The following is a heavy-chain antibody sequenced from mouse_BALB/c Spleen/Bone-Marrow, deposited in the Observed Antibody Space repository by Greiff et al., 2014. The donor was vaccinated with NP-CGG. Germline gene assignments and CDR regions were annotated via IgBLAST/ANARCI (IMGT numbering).Heavy chain of an antibody. Sequence: QVQLQQSGAELARPGASVKMSCKASGYTFTSYTMHWVKQRPGQGLEWIGFVNPSSNYTNYNQKFKDKATLTADKSSSTAYMQLSSLTSEDSAVYYCVRVLRWSLDYWGQGTTLTVSS. CDR1: GYTFTSYT. CDR2: VNPSSNYT. CDR3: VRVLRWSLDY. D-gene: IGHD6-2*01. V-gene: IGHV1-4*01. J-gene: IGHJ2*01.